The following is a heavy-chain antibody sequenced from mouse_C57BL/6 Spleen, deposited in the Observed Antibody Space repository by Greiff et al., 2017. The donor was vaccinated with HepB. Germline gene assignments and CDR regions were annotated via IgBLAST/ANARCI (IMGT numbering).Heavy chain of an antibody. Sequence: QVQLQQPGAELVRPGTSVKLSCKASGYTFTSYWIHWVKQRPGQGLEWIGVIDPSDSYTNYNQKFKGKATLTVDTSSSTAYMQLSSLTSEDSAVYYCARDYDYDVWFAYWGQGTLVTVSA. CDR2: IDPSDSYT. V-gene: IGHV1-59*01. J-gene: IGHJ3*01. D-gene: IGHD2-4*01. CDR3: ARDYDYDVWFAY. CDR1: GYTFTSYW.